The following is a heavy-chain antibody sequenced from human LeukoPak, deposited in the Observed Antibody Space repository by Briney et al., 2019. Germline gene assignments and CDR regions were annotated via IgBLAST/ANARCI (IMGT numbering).Heavy chain of an antibody. CDR1: GFTFSSYW. V-gene: IGHV3-7*01. Sequence: GGSLRLSCAASGFTFSSYWMSWVRQAPGKGLEWVANIKQDGSEKYYVDSVKGRFTISRDNAKNSLYLQMNSLRAEDTAVYYCARDPLGDSTYYFDYWGQGTLVTVSS. D-gene: IGHD2-21*01. J-gene: IGHJ4*02. CDR2: IKQDGSEK. CDR3: ARDPLGDSTYYFDY.